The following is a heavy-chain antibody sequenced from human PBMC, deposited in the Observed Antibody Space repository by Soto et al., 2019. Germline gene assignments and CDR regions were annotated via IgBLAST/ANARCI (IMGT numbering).Heavy chain of an antibody. CDR1: GGSISSSSYY. J-gene: IGHJ4*02. CDR3: ARLVSLEVVVSYYFDY. Sequence: HSETLSLTCTVSGGSISSSSYYWGWIRQPPWKGLEWIGSIYYSGSTYYNPSLKSRVTISVDTSKNQFSLKLSSVTAADTAVYYCARLVSLEVVVSYYFDYWGQGTLVTVSS. CDR2: IYYSGST. V-gene: IGHV4-39*01. D-gene: IGHD3-22*01.